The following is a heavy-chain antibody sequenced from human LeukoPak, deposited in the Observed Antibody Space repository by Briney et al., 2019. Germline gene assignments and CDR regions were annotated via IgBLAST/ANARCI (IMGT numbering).Heavy chain of an antibody. CDR1: GFTFSSYS. D-gene: IGHD6-13*01. J-gene: IGHJ4*02. CDR3: ARGRAAADTLDY. V-gene: IGHV3-21*01. CDR2: ISSSSSYI. Sequence: GGSLRLSCAASGFTFSSYSMNWVRQAPGKGPEWVSSISSSSSYIYYADSVKGRFTISRDNAKNSLYLQMNSLRAEDTAVYYCARGRAAADTLDYWGQGTLVTVSS.